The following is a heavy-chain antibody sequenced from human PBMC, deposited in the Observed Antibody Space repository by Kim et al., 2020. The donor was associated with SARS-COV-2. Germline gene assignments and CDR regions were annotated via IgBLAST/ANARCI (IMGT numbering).Heavy chain of an antibody. V-gene: IGHV1-46*01. D-gene: IGHD4-17*01. J-gene: IGHJ4*02. Sequence: ASVKVSCKASGYTFTNYYMHWVRQAPGQGLEWMGVINPSGGSTSYTQKFQGRVTMTRDTSTTTVYMELSSLRSEDTAVYYCARYDYGASRRASDYWGQGTLVTVSS. CDR1: GYTFTNYY. CDR2: INPSGGST. CDR3: ARYDYGASRRASDY.